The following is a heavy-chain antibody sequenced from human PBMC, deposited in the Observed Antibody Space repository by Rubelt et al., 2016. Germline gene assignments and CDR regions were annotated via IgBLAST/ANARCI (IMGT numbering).Heavy chain of an antibody. CDR2: INHSGST. Sequence: GLEWIGEINHSGSTNYNPSLKSRVTISVDTSKNQFSLKLSSVTAADTAVYYCARVRFSSYYYYYYGMDVWGQGTTVTVSS. J-gene: IGHJ6*02. CDR3: ARVRFSSYYYYYYGMDV. V-gene: IGHV4-34*01.